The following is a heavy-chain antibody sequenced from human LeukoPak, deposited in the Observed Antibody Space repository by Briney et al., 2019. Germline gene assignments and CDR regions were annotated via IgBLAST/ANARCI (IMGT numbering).Heavy chain of an antibody. D-gene: IGHD5-12*01. CDR3: ARGAYNSGYDWLVHVSAFEI. CDR1: GDSISDENYY. J-gene: IGHJ3*02. CDR2: IYYSGTT. V-gene: IGHV4-30-4*01. Sequence: SETLSLTCTVSGDSISDENYYWCGIRQPPGKGLEWIGDIYYSGTTYYNPSLKSRVTVSVDTSKNQFSLKLSSVTGADTAVYYCARGAYNSGYDWLVHVSAFEIWGQGTMVTVSS.